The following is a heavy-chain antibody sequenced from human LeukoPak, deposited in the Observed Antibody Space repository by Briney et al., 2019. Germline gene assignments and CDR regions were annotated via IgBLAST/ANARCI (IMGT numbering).Heavy chain of an antibody. J-gene: IGHJ4*02. CDR1: GGSFSGYY. D-gene: IGHD2-15*01. CDR2: INHSGST. CDR3: ARRIDCSGGSCYWEYFDY. Sequence: SETLSLTCAVYGGSFSGYYWSWIRQPPGKGLEWIGEINHSGSTNYNPSLKSRVTISVDTSKNQFSLKLSSVTAADTAVYYCARRIDCSGGSCYWEYFDYWGQGTLVTVSS. V-gene: IGHV4-34*01.